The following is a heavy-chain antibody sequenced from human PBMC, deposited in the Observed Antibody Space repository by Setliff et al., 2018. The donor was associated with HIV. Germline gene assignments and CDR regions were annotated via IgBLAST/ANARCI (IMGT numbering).Heavy chain of an antibody. Sequence: PSETLSLTCTVSGGSIRSNNWSWLRQTPGKGLDWIRYIYYTGSTNYNPSLKSRVTISIDTSKNQFSLKLSSVTAADTAVYYCAREFDWSGFFDYWGQGTLVTVSS. V-gene: IGHV4-59*01. J-gene: IGHJ4*02. CDR1: GGSIRSNN. CDR3: AREFDWSGFFDY. D-gene: IGHD3-3*01. CDR2: IYYTGST.